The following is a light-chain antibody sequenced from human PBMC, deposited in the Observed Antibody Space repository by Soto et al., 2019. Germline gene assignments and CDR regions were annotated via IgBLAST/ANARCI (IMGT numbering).Light chain of an antibody. J-gene: IGKJ1*01. CDR3: QQSFNTPWT. CDR2: AAS. CDR1: QSISSY. Sequence: DIQMNQSPSSLSASVGGRATIACRASQSISSYLNWYQLKPGKAPKLLIYAASSLQSGVPSRFSGSGSGTVFTLTISSLQPEDFAIYYCQQSFNTPWTFGQGTKVDIK. V-gene: IGKV1-39*01.